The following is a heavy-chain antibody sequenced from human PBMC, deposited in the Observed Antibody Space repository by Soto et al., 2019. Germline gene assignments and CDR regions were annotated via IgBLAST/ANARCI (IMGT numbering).Heavy chain of an antibody. V-gene: IGHV1-18*04. CDR3: ASAGKYDYRSWNPYYYGIDV. Sequence: QVQLVQSGAEVKKPGASVKVSCKASGYTFTSYGVSWVRQAPGQGLEWMGWISGYNGNTNYAQKLQGRVTMTTDTSTSTAYMGLRSTGSDDTAVYSCASAGKYDYRSWNPYYYGIDVWGQGITVTVSS. D-gene: IGHD3-10*01. J-gene: IGHJ6*02. CDR2: ISGYNGNT. CDR1: GYTFTSYG.